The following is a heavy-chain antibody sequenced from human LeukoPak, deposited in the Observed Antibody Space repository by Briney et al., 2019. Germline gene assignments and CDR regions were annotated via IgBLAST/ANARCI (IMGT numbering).Heavy chain of an antibody. CDR3: ARAARGGDSRAFDY. J-gene: IGHJ4*02. CDR1: GFTFSSYG. CDR2: IWFDGTNE. Sequence: GGSLRLSCAASGFTFSSYGMHWVRQAPGKGLEWVAIIWFDGTNEYYADSVKGRFTISRDNSKNTLYLQMNSLRAEDTAVYYCARAARGGDSRAFDYWGQGTLVTVSS. D-gene: IGHD4-17*01. V-gene: IGHV3-33*01.